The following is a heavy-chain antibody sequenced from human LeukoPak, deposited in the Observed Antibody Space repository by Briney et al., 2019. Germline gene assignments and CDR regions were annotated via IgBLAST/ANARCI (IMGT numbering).Heavy chain of an antibody. CDR2: ISGSGGST. D-gene: IGHD3-22*01. J-gene: IGHJ4*02. CDR1: GFTFSSYG. CDR3: ARGGAPNYYDSSGYFF. Sequence: GGSLRLSCAASGFTFSSYGMSWVRQAPGKGLEWVSAISGSGGSTYYADSVKGRFTISRDNAKNSLYLQMNSLRAEDTAVYYCARGGAPNYYDSSGYFFWGQGTLVTVSS. V-gene: IGHV3-23*01.